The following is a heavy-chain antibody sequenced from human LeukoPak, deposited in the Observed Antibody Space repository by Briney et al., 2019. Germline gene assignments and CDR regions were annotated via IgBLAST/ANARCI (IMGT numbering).Heavy chain of an antibody. J-gene: IGHJ5*02. V-gene: IGHV3-9*01. Sequence: GGSLRLSCAASGLTFDDYAMHWVRQAPGKGLEWVSGISWNSGSIGYADSVKGRFTISRDNAKNSLYLQMNSLRAEDTALYYCAKDGYGDAGWFDPWGQGTLVTVSS. CDR2: ISWNSGSI. CDR3: AKDGYGDAGWFDP. CDR1: GLTFDDYA. D-gene: IGHD4-17*01.